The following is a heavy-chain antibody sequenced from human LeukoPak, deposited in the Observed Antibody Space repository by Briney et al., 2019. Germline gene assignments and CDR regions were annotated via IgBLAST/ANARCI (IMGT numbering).Heavy chain of an antibody. Sequence: GGSLRLSCVVSGFTFNRCWMNWVRQAPGKGLEWVAHINPDGRDTYYVDSVKGRFTISRDNAQNSMYLQMNSLRVEDTAVYYCTSWGDTTAQYFQRWGQGTLVTVSS. D-gene: IGHD2-21*02. V-gene: IGHV3-7*01. CDR2: INPDGRDT. CDR3: TSWGDTTAQYFQR. CDR1: GFTFNRCW. J-gene: IGHJ1*01.